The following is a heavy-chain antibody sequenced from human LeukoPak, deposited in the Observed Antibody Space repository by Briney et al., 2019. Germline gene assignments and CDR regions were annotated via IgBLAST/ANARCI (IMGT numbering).Heavy chain of an antibody. CDR2: ISTDGSST. Sequence: GGSLRLSCEDSEFTFSSYWMHWVRQAPGKGLVWVSRISTDGSSTSYADSVKGRFTISRDNARKTLYLQMNSVRAEDTAVYYCARDFKEADPWGQGTLVTVSS. V-gene: IGHV3-74*01. CDR1: EFTFSSYW. CDR3: ARDFKEADP. J-gene: IGHJ5*02.